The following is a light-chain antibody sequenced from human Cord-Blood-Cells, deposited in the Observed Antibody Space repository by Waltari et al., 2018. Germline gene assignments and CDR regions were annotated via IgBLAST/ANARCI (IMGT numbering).Light chain of an antibody. Sequence: DIKMTQSPSPLSASVGHRVTITCRASQSISSYLNWYQQKPGKAPKLLIYAASSLQSGVPSRFSGSGSGTDFTLTISSLQPEDFATYYCQQSYSTPWTFGQGTKVEIK. CDR3: QQSYSTPWT. CDR2: AAS. J-gene: IGKJ1*01. CDR1: QSISSY. V-gene: IGKV1-39*01.